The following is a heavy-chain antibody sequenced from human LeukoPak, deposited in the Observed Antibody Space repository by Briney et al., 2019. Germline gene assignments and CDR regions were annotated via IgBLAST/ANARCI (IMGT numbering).Heavy chain of an antibody. Sequence: GRSLRLSCAASGFTFDDYAMHWVRQAPGKGLEWVSGISWNSVSIGYADSVKGRFTISRDNAKNSLYLQMNSLRAEDTALYYCAKEGYLTRYYYYMDVWGKGTTVTVSS. D-gene: IGHD2-15*01. CDR1: GFTFDDYA. CDR2: ISWNSVSI. CDR3: AKEGYLTRYYYYMDV. V-gene: IGHV3-9*01. J-gene: IGHJ6*03.